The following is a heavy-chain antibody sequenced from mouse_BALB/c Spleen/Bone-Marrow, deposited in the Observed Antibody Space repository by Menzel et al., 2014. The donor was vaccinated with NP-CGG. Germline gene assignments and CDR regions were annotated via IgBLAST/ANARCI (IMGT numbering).Heavy chain of an antibody. J-gene: IGHJ3*01. D-gene: IGHD2-3*01. CDR1: GFDFSGFW. Sequence: EVMLVESGGGLVQPGRSLKLSCAASGFDFSGFWMGWVRQAPGKRLEWIGEINPDSSTINYTPSLKDRFIISRGNAKNTLYLQMSKVRSEDTALYYCARLGYYGGFAYWGQGTLVTVSA. CDR2: INPDSSTI. V-gene: IGHV4-1*02. CDR3: ARLGYYGGFAY.